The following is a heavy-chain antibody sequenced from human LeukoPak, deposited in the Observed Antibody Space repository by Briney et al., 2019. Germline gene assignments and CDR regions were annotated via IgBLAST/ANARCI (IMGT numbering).Heavy chain of an antibody. D-gene: IGHD2-8*01. CDR3: AREGEMAYLDY. V-gene: IGHV4-59*12. CDR2: IFHTGSS. CDR1: DGSITNYY. J-gene: IGHJ4*02. Sequence: KLSETLSLTCTVSDGSITNYYWSWIRQPPGKKLEWIGYIFHTGSSTKNPSLRSRVAISIASSKNQISLTLRSVTAADTAVYYCAREGEMAYLDYWGQGTLVTVSS.